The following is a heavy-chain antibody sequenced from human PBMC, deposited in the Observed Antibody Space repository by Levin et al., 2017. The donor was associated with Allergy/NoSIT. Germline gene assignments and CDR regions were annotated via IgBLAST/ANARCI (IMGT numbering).Heavy chain of an antibody. D-gene: IGHD3-9*01. J-gene: IGHJ1*01. CDR2: IPYHGSNK. CDR1: GFTFSNYG. CDR3: AKSGCGTSKLQH. V-gene: IGHV3-30*18. Sequence: GGSLRLSCAASGFTFSNYGMHWVRQAPGKGLEWVAVIPYHGSNKYYADSVKGRFTISRDNSKNTLYMQMNSLRAEDTAVYYCAKSGCGTSKLQHWGQGTLVTVSS.